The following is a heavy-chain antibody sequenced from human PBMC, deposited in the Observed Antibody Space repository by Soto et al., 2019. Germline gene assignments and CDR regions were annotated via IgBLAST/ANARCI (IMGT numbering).Heavy chain of an antibody. CDR3: ARERSVYLSHGMDV. V-gene: IGHV3-66*01. Sequence: GGSLRLSCAASGFTVSSNYMSWVRQAPGKGLEWVSIIYSGGSTYYADSVKGRFTISRDISKNTLYLQMNSLRAEDTAVYSCARERSVYLSHGMDVWGQGTTVTVSS. CDR1: GFTVSSNY. D-gene: IGHD2-8*01. CDR2: IYSGGST. J-gene: IGHJ6*02.